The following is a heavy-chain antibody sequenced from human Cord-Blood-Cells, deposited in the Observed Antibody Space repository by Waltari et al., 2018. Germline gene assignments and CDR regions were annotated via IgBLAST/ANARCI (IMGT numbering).Heavy chain of an antibody. J-gene: IGHJ4*02. CDR3: ARVSSSYYFDY. CDR1: GGSISSYY. V-gene: IGHV4-59*01. CDR2: SYYGGST. Sequence: QVQLQESGPGLVKPSETLSLPCTVSGGSISSYYWSWIRQPPGKGLEWIGYSYYGGSTNYHPSLKSRVTISVDTSKNQFSLKLSAVTAADTAVYYCARVSSSYYFDYWGQGTLVTVSS. D-gene: IGHD6-6*01.